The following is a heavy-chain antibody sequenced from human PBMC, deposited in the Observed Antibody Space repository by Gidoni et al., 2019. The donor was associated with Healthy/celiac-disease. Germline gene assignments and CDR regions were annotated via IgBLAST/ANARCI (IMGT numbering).Heavy chain of an antibody. CDR2: INAGNGNT. V-gene: IGHV1-3*01. Sequence: QVQLVQSGAEVKKPGASVKVSCKASGYTFTSYAMHWVRQAPGHRLEWMGWINAGNGNTKYSQKFQGRVTITRDTSASTAYMELSSLRSEDTAVYYCAREEDYYDSSGYYENWGQGTLVTVSS. CDR3: AREEDYYDSSGYYEN. D-gene: IGHD3-22*01. J-gene: IGHJ4*02. CDR1: GYTFTSYA.